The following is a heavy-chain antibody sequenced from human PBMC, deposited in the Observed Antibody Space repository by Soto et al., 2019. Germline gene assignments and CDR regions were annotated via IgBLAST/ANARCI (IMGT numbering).Heavy chain of an antibody. Sequence: QVQLVQSGAEVKKTGASVKVSCKASGYTFTSYAMHWVRQAPGQRLEWMGWINAGNGNTKYSQKFQGRVTITRDTSASTAYMELSSLRSEDSAVYYCARDGEYYDFWSGYFHNGMDVWGQGTTVTVSS. D-gene: IGHD3-3*01. J-gene: IGHJ6*02. CDR1: GYTFTSYA. V-gene: IGHV1-3*01. CDR3: ARDGEYYDFWSGYFHNGMDV. CDR2: INAGNGNT.